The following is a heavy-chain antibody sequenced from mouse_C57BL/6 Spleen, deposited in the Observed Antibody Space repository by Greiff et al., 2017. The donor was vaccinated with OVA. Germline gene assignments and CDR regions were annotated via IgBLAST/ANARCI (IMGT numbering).Heavy chain of an antibody. CDR2: IYPGSGNT. V-gene: IGHV1-76*01. D-gene: IGHD2-2*01. J-gene: IGHJ3*01. CDR1: GYTFTDYS. CDR3: ARFGYDEAY. Sequence: QVQLQQSGAELVRPGASVKLSCKASGYTFTDYSINWVKQRPGQGLEWIARIYPGSGNTSYNEKFKGKATLTAEKSSSPTYMQLSSLTSEGSAVYFCARFGYDEAYWGQGTLVTVSA.